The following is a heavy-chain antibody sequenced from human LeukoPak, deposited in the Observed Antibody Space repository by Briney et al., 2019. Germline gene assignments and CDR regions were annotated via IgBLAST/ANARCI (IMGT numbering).Heavy chain of an antibody. J-gene: IGHJ4*02. CDR2: IYHSGST. D-gene: IGHD1-26*01. V-gene: IGHV4-59*01. Sequence: SETLSLTCSVSGGSISSYYWSWIRQSPGKGLEWIGYIYHSGSTNYNPSLQSRVTISVDTSKNQFSLKLSSVTAADTAVYYCASDSGSLLDYWGQGILVTVSS. CDR1: GGSISSYY. CDR3: ASDSGSLLDY.